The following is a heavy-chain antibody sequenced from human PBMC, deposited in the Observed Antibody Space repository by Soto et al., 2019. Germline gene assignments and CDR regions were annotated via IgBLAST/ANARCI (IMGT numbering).Heavy chain of an antibody. CDR3: AKDIRVGYYDYIWGSYRAGDAFDI. Sequence: PGGSLRLSCAASGFTFSSYAMSWVRRAPGKGLEWVSAISGSGGSTYYADSVKGRFTISRDNSKNKLYLQMNSLRAEDTAVYYCAKDIRVGYYDYIWGSYRAGDAFDIWGQGTMVTVSS. V-gene: IGHV3-23*01. D-gene: IGHD3-16*02. J-gene: IGHJ3*02. CDR1: GFTFSSYA. CDR2: ISGSGGST.